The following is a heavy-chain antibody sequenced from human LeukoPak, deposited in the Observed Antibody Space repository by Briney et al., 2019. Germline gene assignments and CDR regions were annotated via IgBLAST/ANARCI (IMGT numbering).Heavy chain of an antibody. CDR1: GFTFSSYG. J-gene: IGHJ5*02. V-gene: IGHV3-30*18. CDR3: AKDHQFDP. CDR2: ISYDGSNK. Sequence: GVSLRLSCAASGFTFSSYGMHWVRQAPGKGLEWVAVISYDGSNKYYADSVKGRFTISRDNSKNTLYLQMNSLRAEDTAVYYCAKDHQFDPWGQGTLVTVSS.